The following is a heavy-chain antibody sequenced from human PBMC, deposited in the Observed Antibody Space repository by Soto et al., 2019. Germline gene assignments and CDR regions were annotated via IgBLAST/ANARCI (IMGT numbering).Heavy chain of an antibody. V-gene: IGHV1-2*04. CDR2: INPNSGGT. CDR3: ARERYDILTGPLYGMDV. CDR1: GYTFTSYA. J-gene: IGHJ6*02. D-gene: IGHD3-9*01. Sequence: GASVKVSCKASGYTFTSYAMHWVRQAPGQGLEWMGWINPNSGGTNYAQKFQGWVTMTRDTSISTAYMELSRLRSDDTAVYYCARERYDILTGPLYGMDVWGQGTTVTVSS.